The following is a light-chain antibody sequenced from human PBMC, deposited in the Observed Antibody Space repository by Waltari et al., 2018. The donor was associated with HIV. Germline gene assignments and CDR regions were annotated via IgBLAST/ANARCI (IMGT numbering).Light chain of an antibody. CDR2: SNN. CDR1: SSNIGSNT. J-gene: IGLJ2*01. Sequence: QSVLTQPPSASGTPGQRVTISCSGSSSNIGSNTVSWYQQFPGTAPKLLIYSNNQGPSGVPDRFAGSKSGTSASLAISGLQSEDEADYYCATWDDSLNGVIFGGGTKLTVL. CDR3: ATWDDSLNGVI. V-gene: IGLV1-44*01.